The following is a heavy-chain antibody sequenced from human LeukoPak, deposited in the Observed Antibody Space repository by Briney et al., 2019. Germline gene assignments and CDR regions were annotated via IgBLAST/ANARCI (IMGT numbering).Heavy chain of an antibody. V-gene: IGHV3-66*01. J-gene: IGHJ4*02. Sequence: GGSLRLSCAASGFTVSSNYMSWVRQAPGKGLEWVSVIYSGGSTYYADSVKGRFTISRDNAENSLYLQMNSLRDEDTAVYYCARAMRSGYDYWGQGTLVTVSS. CDR2: IYSGGST. CDR1: GFTVSSNY. D-gene: IGHD5-12*01. CDR3: ARAMRSGYDY.